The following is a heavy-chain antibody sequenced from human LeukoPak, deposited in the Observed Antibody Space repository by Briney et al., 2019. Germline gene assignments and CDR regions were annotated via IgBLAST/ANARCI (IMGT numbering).Heavy chain of an antibody. D-gene: IGHD6-13*01. J-gene: IGHJ3*01. CDR2: IGGSGVTK. CDR3: ARGASSWEYTTFDV. CDR1: GFKFTNYA. V-gene: IGHV3-23*01. Sequence: GGSLRLSCAASGFKFTNYAMHWVRQAPGKGLEWVSTIGGSGVTKFYADSVAGRFTISRDNSNNALFLQMNDLRAGDVAIYYCARGASSWEYTTFDVWGQGAIVTVSS.